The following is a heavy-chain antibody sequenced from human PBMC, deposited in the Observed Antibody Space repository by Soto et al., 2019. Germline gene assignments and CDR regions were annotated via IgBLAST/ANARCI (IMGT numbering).Heavy chain of an antibody. CDR1: GRTFSSYT. CDR3: ASSYSNYALIDYYYYGMDV. J-gene: IGHJ6*02. Sequence: ASVKVSCKASGRTFSSYTISWVRQAPGQGLEWMGRIIPILGIANYAQKFQGRVTITADKSTSTAYMELSSLRSEDTAVYYCASSYSNYALIDYYYYGMDVWGQGTTVTVSS. D-gene: IGHD4-4*01. V-gene: IGHV1-69*02. CDR2: IIPILGIA.